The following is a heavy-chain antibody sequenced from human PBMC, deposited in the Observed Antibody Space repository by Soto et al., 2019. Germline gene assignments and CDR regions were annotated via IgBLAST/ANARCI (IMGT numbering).Heavy chain of an antibody. Sequence: EVQLLESGGGLVQPGGSLRLSCTGSGFTFSSYVINWVRQAPGKGLEWVSGISGSGGNRYYADSMKARFTVSRDNSKNTVYLQMNSLRADDTAVYYCAKERLSSAAANYGLDVWGQGTTVTVSS. D-gene: IGHD1-26*01. V-gene: IGHV3-23*01. CDR3: AKERLSSAAANYGLDV. J-gene: IGHJ6*02. CDR1: GFTFSSYV. CDR2: ISGSGGNR.